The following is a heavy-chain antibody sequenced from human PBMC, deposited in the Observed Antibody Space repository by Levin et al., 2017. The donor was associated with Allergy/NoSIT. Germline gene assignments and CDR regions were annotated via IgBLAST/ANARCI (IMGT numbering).Heavy chain of an antibody. CDR1: GFTFSSYW. J-gene: IGHJ3*02. CDR2: INSDGIST. D-gene: IGHD6-6*01. V-gene: IGHV3-74*01. CDR3: ARETYSSSSDAFDI. Sequence: GESLKISCAASGFTFSSYWMHWVRQAPGKGLVWVSRINSDGISTSYADSVKGRFTISRDNAKNTLYLQMNSLRAEDTAVYYCARETYSSSSDAFDIWGQGTMVTVSS.